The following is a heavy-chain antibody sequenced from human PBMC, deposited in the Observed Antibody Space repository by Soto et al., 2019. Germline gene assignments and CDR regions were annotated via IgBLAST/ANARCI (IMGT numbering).Heavy chain of an antibody. Sequence: PGGSLRLSCAASGLTVSSNYMSWVRQAPGKGLEWVSTIYRVGSTYYADSVKGRFTISRDNSKNTLYLQMNSMRAEDTAVYFCARDGPYSGTDAGYYYYGVDVWGHGTTVTVSS. D-gene: IGHD5-12*01. CDR1: GLTVSSNY. CDR2: IYRVGST. CDR3: ARDGPYSGTDAGYYYYGVDV. J-gene: IGHJ6*02. V-gene: IGHV3-53*01.